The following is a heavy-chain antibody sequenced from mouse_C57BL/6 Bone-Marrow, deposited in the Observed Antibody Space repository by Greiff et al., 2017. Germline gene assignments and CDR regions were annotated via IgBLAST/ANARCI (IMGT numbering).Heavy chain of an antibody. D-gene: IGHD1-1*01. Sequence: QVQLKQPGAELVKPGASVKMSCKASGYTFTSYWITWVKQRPGQGLEWIGDIYPGSGSTNHNEKFKSKATLTVDTSSSTAYMQLSSLTSEDSAVYYCARDYYGSSSYYWGQGTTLTVSS. CDR2: IYPGSGST. J-gene: IGHJ2*01. V-gene: IGHV1-55*01. CDR3: ARDYYGSSSYY. CDR1: GYTFTSYW.